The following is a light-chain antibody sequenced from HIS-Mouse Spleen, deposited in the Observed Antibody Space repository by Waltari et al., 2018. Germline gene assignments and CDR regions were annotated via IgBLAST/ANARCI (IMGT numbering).Light chain of an antibody. Sequence: EIVLTQSQATLSLSPGERATLSRRASQSVSSYLAWYQQKPGQAPRLPIYDASNRATGIPARFSGSGSGTDFTLTISSLKPEDFAVYYCQQRSNWPVYTFGQGTKLEIK. J-gene: IGKJ2*01. V-gene: IGKV3-11*01. CDR1: QSVSSY. CDR3: QQRSNWPVYT. CDR2: DAS.